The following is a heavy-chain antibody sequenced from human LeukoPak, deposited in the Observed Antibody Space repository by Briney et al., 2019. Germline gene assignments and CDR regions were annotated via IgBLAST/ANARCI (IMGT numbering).Heavy chain of an antibody. CDR1: GFTFSSYS. J-gene: IGHJ6*02. CDR2: ISSSSSYI. V-gene: IGHV3-21*01. Sequence: GGSLRLSCAASGFTFSSYSMNWVRQAPGKGLEWVSSISSSSSYIYYADSVKGRFTISRDNSKNTLYLQMNSLRAEDTAVYYCARVNPWGGPYYYYGMDVWGQGTTVTVSS. CDR3: ARVNPWGGPYYYYGMDV. D-gene: IGHD7-27*01.